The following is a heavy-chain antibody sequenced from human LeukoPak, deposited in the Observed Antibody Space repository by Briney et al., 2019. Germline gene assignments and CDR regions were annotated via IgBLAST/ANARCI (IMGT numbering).Heavy chain of an antibody. CDR1: GGSFSGYY. CDR2: INHSGST. D-gene: IGHD5-18*01. J-gene: IGHJ4*02. CDR3: ARGGQQLWSPPDDY. Sequence: PSETLSLTCAVYGGSFSGYYWSWIRQPPGKGPEWIGEINHSGSTNYNPSLKSRVTISVDTSKNQFSLKLSSVTAADTAVYYCARGGQQLWSPPDDYWGQGTLVTVSS. V-gene: IGHV4-34*01.